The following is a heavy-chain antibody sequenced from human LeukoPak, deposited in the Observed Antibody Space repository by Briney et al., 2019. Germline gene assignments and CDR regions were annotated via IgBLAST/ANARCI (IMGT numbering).Heavy chain of an antibody. J-gene: IGHJ4*02. CDR2: IYHRGST. CDR1: GYSISNGYY. D-gene: IGHD1-26*01. CDR3: ARLALQEVGATQTYYLDY. Sequence: SETLSLTCTVSGYSISNGYYWGWIRQPPGKGLEWVGSIYHRGSTYYNPSLRSRVTISLDRSKKKFSLKLTSVTAADTAVYYCARLALQEVGATQTYYLDYWGQGTLVTVSS. V-gene: IGHV4-38-2*02.